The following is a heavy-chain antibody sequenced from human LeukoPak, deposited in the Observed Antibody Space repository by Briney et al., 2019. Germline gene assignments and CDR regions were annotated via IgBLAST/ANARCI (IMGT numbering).Heavy chain of an antibody. CDR2: IYYSGST. J-gene: IGHJ4*02. V-gene: IGHV4-59*01. CDR3: ARGENRAEFDY. Sequence: SETLSLTCTGSGGSISSYYWSWIRQPPGKGLEWIGYIYYSGSTNYNPSLKSRVTISVDTSKNQFSLKLSSVTAADTAVYYCARGENRAEFDYWGQGTLVTVSS. CDR1: GGSISSYY. D-gene: IGHD2/OR15-2a*01.